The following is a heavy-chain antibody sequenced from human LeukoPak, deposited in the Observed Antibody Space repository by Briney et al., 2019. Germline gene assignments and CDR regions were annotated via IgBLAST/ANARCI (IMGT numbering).Heavy chain of an antibody. D-gene: IGHD2-21*02. CDR3: ATPYPREYCCSSACYFNY. CDR1: GYSFTDYW. V-gene: IGHV5-51*06. CDR2: IYPGDSDT. Sequence: GESLKISCKASGYSFTDYWIGWVRQMPGKGLEWMGIIYPGDSDTRYSPSFEGQVTISADKSIRAASLEWSSLKASDTAMYYCATPYPREYCCSSACYFNYWGQGTLVTVSS. J-gene: IGHJ4*02.